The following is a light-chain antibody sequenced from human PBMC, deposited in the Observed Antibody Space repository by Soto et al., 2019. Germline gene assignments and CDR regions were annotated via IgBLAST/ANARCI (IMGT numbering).Light chain of an antibody. CDR3: ATWDVSLSAWV. CDR2: NNH. CDR1: SSNIGRNT. J-gene: IGLJ3*02. Sequence: QSVLTQPPSASGTPGQRVTISCSGSSSNIGRNTVNWYQQLPGTAPKLLIYNNHQRPSGVPDRFSGSQSGTSASLAISGLQSDDEADYYCATWDVSLSAWVFGGGTKLTVL. V-gene: IGLV1-44*01.